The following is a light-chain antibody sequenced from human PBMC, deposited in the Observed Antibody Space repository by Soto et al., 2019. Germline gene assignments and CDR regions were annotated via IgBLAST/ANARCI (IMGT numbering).Light chain of an antibody. CDR2: DVD. Sequence: QSVLTQPASVSGSPGQSITISCTGTSSDVGGYNYVSWYQQHPGKAPKLMIFDVDNRPSGLSNRFSGSKSGNTASLTISGLQAEDEADYYCSSYTSSTTAVVFGGGTKLTVL. J-gene: IGLJ2*01. V-gene: IGLV2-14*01. CDR1: SSDVGGYNY. CDR3: SSYTSSTTAVV.